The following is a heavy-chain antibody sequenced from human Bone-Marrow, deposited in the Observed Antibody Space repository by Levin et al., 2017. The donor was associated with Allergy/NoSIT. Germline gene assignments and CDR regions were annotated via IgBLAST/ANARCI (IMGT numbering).Heavy chain of an antibody. CDR3: ARGDSLRYENSAYYFDY. CDR1: GFKFDDFA. Sequence: GGSLRLSCAASGFKFDDFAMHWVRQVPGKGLEWVSSISWNSANIDYADSVRGRFTISRDNAKNTLYLQLNSLTTDDTAFYFCARGDSLRYENSAYYFDYWGQGTRVIVSS. J-gene: IGHJ4*02. D-gene: IGHD3-22*01. CDR2: ISWNSANI. V-gene: IGHV3-9*01.